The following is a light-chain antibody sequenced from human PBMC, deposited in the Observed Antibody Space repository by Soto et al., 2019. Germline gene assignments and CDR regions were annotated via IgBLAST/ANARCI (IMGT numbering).Light chain of an antibody. CDR1: QSIGRW. CDR3: QQYEALSYT. CDR2: KAS. V-gene: IGKV1-5*03. J-gene: IGKJ2*01. Sequence: DIQMTQSPSTLSASVGDSVTITCRASQSIGRWLAWYQLKPGKAPKLLIHKASDLESGVPSRFSGTGSGTEFTLTISSLLPEDFATYFCQQYEALSYTVGQGTKLEIK.